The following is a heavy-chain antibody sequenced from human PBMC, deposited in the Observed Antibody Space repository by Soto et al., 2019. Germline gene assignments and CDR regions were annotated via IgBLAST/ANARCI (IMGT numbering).Heavy chain of an antibody. D-gene: IGHD6-6*01. J-gene: IGHJ5*02. V-gene: IGHV1-69*13. CDR2: IIPIFGTA. Sequence: GASVKISCKASGGTFSSYAISWVRQAPGQGLEWMGGIIPIFGTANYAQKFQGRVTITADESTSTAYMELSSLRSEDTAVYYCARDSSIAAHEGYRGAFWFDPWGQGTLVTVSS. CDR3: ARDSSIAAHEGYRGAFWFDP. CDR1: GGTFSSYA.